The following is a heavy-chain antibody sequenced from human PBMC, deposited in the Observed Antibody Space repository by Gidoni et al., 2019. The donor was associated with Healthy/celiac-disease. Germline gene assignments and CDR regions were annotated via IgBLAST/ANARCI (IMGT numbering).Heavy chain of an antibody. V-gene: IGHV4-61*02. CDR2: IYTSGST. D-gene: IGHD6-19*01. CDR1: GGSISSGSYY. J-gene: IGHJ4*02. Sequence: QVQLQESGPGLVKPSQTLSLTCTVSGGSISSGSYYWSWIRQPAGKGLEWIGRIYTSGSTNYNPSLKSRVTMSVDTSKNQFSLKLSSVTAADTAVYYCARDIRRAVAGTGGFDYWGQGTLVTVSS. CDR3: ARDIRRAVAGTGGFDY.